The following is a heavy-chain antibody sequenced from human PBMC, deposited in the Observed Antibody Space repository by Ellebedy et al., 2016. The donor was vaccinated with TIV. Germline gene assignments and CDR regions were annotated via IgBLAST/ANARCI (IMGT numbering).Heavy chain of an antibody. V-gene: IGHV3-48*04. CDR3: VRGRGERLPGV. D-gene: IGHD3-10*01. CDR2: INSDSSTI. J-gene: IGHJ4*02. Sequence: GESLKISCAASGFTFSSYSMNWVRQAPGKGLECISYINSDSSTIYYADSVRGRFTISRDNAKNSLYLQMNSLRAEDTAVYYCVRGRGERLPGVWGQGTPVTVSS. CDR1: GFTFSSYS.